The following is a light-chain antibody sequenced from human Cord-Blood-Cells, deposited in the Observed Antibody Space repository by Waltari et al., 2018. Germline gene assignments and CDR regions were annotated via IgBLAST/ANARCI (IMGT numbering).Light chain of an antibody. CDR3: MQALQTPPT. CDR1: QSLLHSNGYNY. CDR2: LGS. J-gene: IGKJ4*01. Sequence: DLVMTPSPLSLPVTPGEPASISCRSIQSLLHSNGYNYLDWYLQKPGQSPQLLIYLGSNRASGVPDRFSGSGSGTDFTLKISRVEAEDVGVYYCMQALQTPPTFGGGTKVEIK. V-gene: IGKV2-28*01.